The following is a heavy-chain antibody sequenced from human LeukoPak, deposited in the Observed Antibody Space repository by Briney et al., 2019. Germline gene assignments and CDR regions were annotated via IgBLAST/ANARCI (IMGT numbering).Heavy chain of an antibody. J-gene: IGHJ5*02. CDR1: GFTFSDYY. V-gene: IGHV3-11*05. CDR3: ARDWYCSSSICYTDRNWFDP. D-gene: IGHD2-2*02. CDR2: ISTTSSYT. Sequence: PGGSLRLSCAASGFTFSDYYMSWIRQAPGKGLEWVSYISTTSSYTDYADSVRGRFTISRDNASNLLYLQMTSLRPEDTAVYYCARDWYCSSSICYTDRNWFDPWGQGTLVTVSS.